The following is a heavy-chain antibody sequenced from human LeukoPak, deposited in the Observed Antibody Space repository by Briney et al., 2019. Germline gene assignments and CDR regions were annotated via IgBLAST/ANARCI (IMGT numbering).Heavy chain of an antibody. CDR3: ARDPDDYGEQYYFDY. CDR2: ISYDGSNK. D-gene: IGHD4-17*01. V-gene: IGHV3-30-3*01. CDR1: GFTFSSYA. J-gene: IGHJ4*02. Sequence: PGGSLRLSCAASGFTFSSYAMHWVRQAPGKGLEWVAVISYDGSNKYYADSVKGRFTISRDNSKNTLYLQMNSLRAEDTAVYYCARDPDDYGEQYYFDYWGQGTLVTVSS.